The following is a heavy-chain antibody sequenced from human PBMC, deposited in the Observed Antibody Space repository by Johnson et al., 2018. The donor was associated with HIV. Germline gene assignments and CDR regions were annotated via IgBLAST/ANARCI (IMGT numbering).Heavy chain of an antibody. Sequence: VQLVESGGGLVQPGGSLRLSCAASGFTFSDHYMDWVRQAPGKGLEWVGRTRNKANSYTTEYAASVKGRFTISRDDSKNTLYLQMNSLRAEDTAVYYCAKDLDSSGLPGDAFDIWGQGTMVTVSS. CDR2: TRNKANSYTT. CDR1: GFTFSDHY. V-gene: IGHV3-72*01. D-gene: IGHD3-22*01. J-gene: IGHJ3*02. CDR3: AKDLDSSGLPGDAFDI.